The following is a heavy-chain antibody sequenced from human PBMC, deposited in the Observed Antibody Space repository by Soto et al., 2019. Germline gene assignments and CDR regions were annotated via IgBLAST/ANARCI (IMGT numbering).Heavy chain of an antibody. J-gene: IGHJ4*02. V-gene: IGHV3-30*18. CDR3: AKDLGDYYDSSGTFDY. Sequence: QVQLVESGGGVVQPGRSLRLSCAASGFTFSSYGMHWVRQAPGKGLEWVAVISYDGSNKYYADSVKGRFTISRDNSKNTLYLQMNSLRAEDTAVYYCAKDLGDYYDSSGTFDYWGQGTLVTVSS. D-gene: IGHD3-22*01. CDR2: ISYDGSNK. CDR1: GFTFSSYG.